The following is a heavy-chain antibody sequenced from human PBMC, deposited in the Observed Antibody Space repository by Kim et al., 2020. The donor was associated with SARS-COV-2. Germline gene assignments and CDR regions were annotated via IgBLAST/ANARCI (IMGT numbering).Heavy chain of an antibody. J-gene: IGHJ6*02. CDR1: GFTFSSYA. CDR2: ISYDGSNK. D-gene: IGHD6-19*01. Sequence: GGSLRLSCAASGFTFSSYAMHWVRQAPGKGLEWVAVISYDGSNKYYADSVKGRFTISRDNSKNTLYLQMNSLRAEDTAVYYCARDRPEGIAVAGTLYYGMDVWGRGTTVTVSS. CDR3: ARDRPEGIAVAGTLYYGMDV. V-gene: IGHV3-30*04.